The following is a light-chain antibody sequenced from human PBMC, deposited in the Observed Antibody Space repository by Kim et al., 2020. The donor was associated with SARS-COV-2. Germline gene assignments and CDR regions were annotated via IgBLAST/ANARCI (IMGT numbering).Light chain of an antibody. CDR2: GTS. CDR3: QQYNNWFPYT. J-gene: IGKJ2*01. CDR1: QSIGTN. Sequence: SPAKRALLACRASQSIGTNLAWYHQTPGQAPRLLIYGTSTRATGVPARISGSASGSDFTLTISSLQSGDFGIYYCQQYNNWFPYTFGQGTELEI. V-gene: IGKV3-15*01.